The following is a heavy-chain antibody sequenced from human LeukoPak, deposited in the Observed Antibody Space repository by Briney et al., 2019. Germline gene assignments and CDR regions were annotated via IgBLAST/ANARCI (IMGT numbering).Heavy chain of an antibody. J-gene: IGHJ4*02. D-gene: IGHD2-15*01. CDR3: ASARWSGQSADFDY. V-gene: IGHV1-2*02. CDR2: INPNSGDT. Sequence: ASVKVSCKASGYTFTGYYMHRVRQAPGQGLEWMGWINPNSGDTNYAQKFQGRVTMTRDTSISTAYMELSGLRSDDTAVYYCASARWSGQSADFDYWGQGTLVTVSS. CDR1: GYTFTGYY.